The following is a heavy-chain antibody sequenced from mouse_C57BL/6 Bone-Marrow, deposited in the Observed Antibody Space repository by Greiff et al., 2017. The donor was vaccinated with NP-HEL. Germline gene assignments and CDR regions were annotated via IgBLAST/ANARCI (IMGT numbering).Heavy chain of an antibody. CDR1: GFTFTDYY. CDR3: ARYILFYAMDY. Sequence: EVKLVESGGGLVQPGGSLSLSCAASGFTFTDYYMSWVRQPPGKALEWLGFIRNKANGYTTEYSASVKGRFTISRDNSQSILYLQMNALRAEDSATNYCARYILFYAMDYWGQGTSVTVSS. J-gene: IGHJ4*01. V-gene: IGHV7-3*01. CDR2: IRNKANGYTT.